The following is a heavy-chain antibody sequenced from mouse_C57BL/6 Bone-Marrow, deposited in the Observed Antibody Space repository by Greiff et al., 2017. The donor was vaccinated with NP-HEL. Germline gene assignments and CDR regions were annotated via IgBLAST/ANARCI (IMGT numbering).Heavy chain of an antibody. V-gene: IGHV10-1*01. Sequence: EVNVVESGGGLVQPKGSLKLSCAASGFSFNTYAMNWVRQAPGKGLEWVARIRSKSNNYATYYADSVKDRFTISRDDSESMLYLQMNNLKTEDTAMYYCVRAGSPHAMDYWGQGTSVTVSS. CDR1: GFSFNTYA. D-gene: IGHD1-1*01. CDR2: IRSKSNNYAT. CDR3: VRAGSPHAMDY. J-gene: IGHJ4*01.